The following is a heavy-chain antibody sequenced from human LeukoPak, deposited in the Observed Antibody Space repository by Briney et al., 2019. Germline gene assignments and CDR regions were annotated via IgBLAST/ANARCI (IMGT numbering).Heavy chain of an antibody. J-gene: IGHJ4*02. V-gene: IGHV3-74*01. CDR1: GFTFSTYW. CDR2: INTDGSTT. Sequence: GGSLRLSCAGSGFTFSTYWMHWVRQAPGGGLVWVSGINTDGSTTSYADSVKGRFTISRDNAKNTLYPQMTSLRAEDTALYYCAKESGYDVDLEYWGQGALVTVSS. CDR3: AKESGYDVDLEY. D-gene: IGHD5-12*01.